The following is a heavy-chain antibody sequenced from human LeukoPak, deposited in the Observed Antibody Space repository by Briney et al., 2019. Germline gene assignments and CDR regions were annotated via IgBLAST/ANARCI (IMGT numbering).Heavy chain of an antibody. CDR3: ARAQKSAPPPPLHY. CDR1: GYTFSNYI. V-gene: IGHV1-18*01. Sequence: ASVKVSCKASGYTFSNYIITWVRQAPGQGLEWMGWMNANNGDTNYAQSFQGRVTMTRDTSTTTAYIEVRSLTSDDAAVYYCARAQKSAPPPPLHYWGQGTLVTVSS. CDR2: MNANNGDT. J-gene: IGHJ4*02.